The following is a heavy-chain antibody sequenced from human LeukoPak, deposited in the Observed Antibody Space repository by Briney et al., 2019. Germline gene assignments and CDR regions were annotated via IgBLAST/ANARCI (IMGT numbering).Heavy chain of an antibody. V-gene: IGHV1-2*02. CDR2: INPNSGGT. J-gene: IGHJ4*02. CDR1: GYTFIGYY. CDR3: ARDLGGGWYDY. Sequence: ASVKVSCKASGYTFIGYYLHWVRQAPGQRLEWMGWINPNSGGTNSAQKFQGRVTMTRDTSISTAYMDLSSLRSDDTAVYYCARDLGGGWYDYWGQGTLVTVPS. D-gene: IGHD6-19*01.